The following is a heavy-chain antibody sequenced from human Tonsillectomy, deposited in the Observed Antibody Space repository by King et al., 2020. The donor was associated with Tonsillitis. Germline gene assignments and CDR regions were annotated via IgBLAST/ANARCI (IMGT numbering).Heavy chain of an antibody. CDR3: AKTRRGYSYGPYFDY. J-gene: IGHJ4*02. D-gene: IGHD5-18*01. V-gene: IGHV3-30*18. CDR1: GFTFRSFD. CDR2: LSSDGSIE. Sequence: VQLVESGGGVVQPGRSLRLSCAASGFTFRSFDMHWVRQAPGKGLEWVAVLSSDGSIEYYADSVKGRFTISRDNRKNTLHLQMNSLRPEDTAVYHCAKTRRGYSYGPYFDYWGQGTLVTVSS.